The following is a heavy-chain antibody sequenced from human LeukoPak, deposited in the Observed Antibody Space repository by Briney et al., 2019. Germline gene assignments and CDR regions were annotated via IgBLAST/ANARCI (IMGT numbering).Heavy chain of an antibody. J-gene: IGHJ4*02. V-gene: IGHV3-48*03. Sequence: GGSLRLSCAASGFTFSSYEMNWVRQAPGKGLEWVSYISSSGITIYYADSVKGRFTISRDNAKNSLYLQMNSLRAEDTAVYYCARDRVTPSGSILEPYYFDYSGQGTLVTVSS. CDR3: ARDRVTPSGSILEPYYFDY. CDR2: ISSSGITI. D-gene: IGHD1-26*01. CDR1: GFTFSSYE.